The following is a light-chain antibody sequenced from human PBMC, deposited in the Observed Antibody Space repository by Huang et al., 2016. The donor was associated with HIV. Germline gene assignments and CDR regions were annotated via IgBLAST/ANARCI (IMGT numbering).Light chain of an antibody. CDR2: DVS. V-gene: IGKV2-29*02. Sequence: LVMTQTPLSLSVTPGQPATISCKSNQSLLHSDGKTYLYWYLQRPGQSPQLLIYDVSSRVSGVPDRFRGSGSGTDFTLKISRVEAGDVGIYYCMQSTHLRTFGQGTKLEIK. CDR3: MQSTHLRT. CDR1: QSLLHSDGKTY. J-gene: IGKJ2*02.